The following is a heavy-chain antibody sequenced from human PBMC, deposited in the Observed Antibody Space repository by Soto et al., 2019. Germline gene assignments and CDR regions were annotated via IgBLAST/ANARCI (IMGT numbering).Heavy chain of an antibody. Sequence: QPGGSLRLSCAASGFTFSSYAMSWVRQAPGKGLEWVSGISDSGGSTYYVDSVKGRFTISRDNSKNTLYLQMNSLRAEDTAVYYCAKYSGGYYYSFLDYWGQGTLVTVSS. CDR1: GFTFSSYA. V-gene: IGHV3-23*01. J-gene: IGHJ4*02. D-gene: IGHD3-22*01. CDR2: ISDSGGST. CDR3: AKYSGGYYYSFLDY.